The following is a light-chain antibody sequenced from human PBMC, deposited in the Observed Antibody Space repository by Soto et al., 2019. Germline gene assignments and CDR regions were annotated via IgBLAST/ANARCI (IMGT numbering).Light chain of an antibody. CDR1: QSITRD. J-gene: IGKJ1*01. Sequence: EIVMTQFPASLSVSPGERVTLSCRASQSITRDLAWYQQKPGQAPRLLVFAASFRATDIPPRFSGSGSGTDFTITINSLQSEDFGLYFCQEYTKWPGTFGKGTRVEMK. CDR3: QEYTKWPGT. CDR2: AAS. V-gene: IGKV3-15*01.